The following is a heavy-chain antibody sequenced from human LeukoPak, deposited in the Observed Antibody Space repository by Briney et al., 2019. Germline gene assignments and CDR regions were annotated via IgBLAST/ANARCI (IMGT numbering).Heavy chain of an antibody. J-gene: IGHJ4*02. Sequence: SETLSLTCTVSGGSISSSSYYWAWVRQPPGKGLEWIGTLYYSGSTHCNPSLKSRVTMSVDASKNQFSLKLSSVTAADTAVYYCARERLTYYDSSGYQPVDYWGQGTLVTVSS. CDR3: ARERLTYYDSSGYQPVDY. CDR2: LYYSGST. D-gene: IGHD3-22*01. V-gene: IGHV4-39*07. CDR1: GGSISSSSYY.